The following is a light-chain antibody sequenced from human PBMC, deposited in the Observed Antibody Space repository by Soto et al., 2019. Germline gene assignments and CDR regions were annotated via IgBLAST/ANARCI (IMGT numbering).Light chain of an antibody. Sequence: EIVLTQPPGTLSLSPGERATLSCRTSQSVSSTYLAWYQQKPGQPPRLLIYGASNRATGIPDRFSGSGSGTDFTLTISRLEPEDFAVYYCQQSGSSLWTFGQGTKVETK. CDR1: QSVSSTY. J-gene: IGKJ1*01. CDR3: QQSGSSLWT. CDR2: GAS. V-gene: IGKV3-20*01.